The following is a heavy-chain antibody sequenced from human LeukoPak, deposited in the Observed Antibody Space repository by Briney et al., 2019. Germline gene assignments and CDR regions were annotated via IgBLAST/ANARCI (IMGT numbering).Heavy chain of an antibody. Sequence: PGKSLRLSCAASGFTFSDYVMHWVRHAPGKGLEWLGFISYEGSKYYADSLKGRFTISRDNSKSTLYLQMNSLRPEDTAFYYCAREWTYSSGWSASGYWGQGTLVTVSS. CDR2: ISYEGSK. CDR1: GFTFSDYV. J-gene: IGHJ4*02. CDR3: AREWTYSSGWSASGY. V-gene: IGHV3-30*04. D-gene: IGHD6-19*01.